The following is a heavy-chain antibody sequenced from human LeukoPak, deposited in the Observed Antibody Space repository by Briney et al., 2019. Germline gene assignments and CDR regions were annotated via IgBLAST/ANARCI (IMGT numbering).Heavy chain of an antibody. CDR3: ARDLTATSGYYYYWFDP. D-gene: IGHD3-22*01. CDR1: GFTFTAYY. J-gene: IGHJ5*02. Sequence: GASVKVSCKTSGFTFTAYYIHWVRQAPGQGLEWMGWIDPNSGGTNFAQKFQGRVTMTRDTSISTAYMELSRLRSDDTAVYYCARDLTATSGYYYYWFDPWGQGTLVTVSS. V-gene: IGHV1-2*02. CDR2: IDPNSGGT.